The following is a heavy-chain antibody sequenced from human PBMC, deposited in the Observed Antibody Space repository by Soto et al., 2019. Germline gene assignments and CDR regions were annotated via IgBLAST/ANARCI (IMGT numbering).Heavy chain of an antibody. J-gene: IGHJ4*02. CDR1: GYTFTSYG. V-gene: IGHV1-18*01. CDR2: ISAYNGNT. Sequence: ASVKVSCKASGYTFTSYGISWVRQAPGQGLEWMGWISAYNGNTNYAQKLQGRVTMTTDTSTSTAYMELRSLRSDDTAVYYCARDVCISTSCYLGYWGQGTLVTVSS. CDR3: ARDVCISTSCYLGY. D-gene: IGHD2-2*01.